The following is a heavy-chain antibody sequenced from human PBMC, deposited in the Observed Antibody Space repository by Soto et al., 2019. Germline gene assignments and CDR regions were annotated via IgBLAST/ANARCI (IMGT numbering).Heavy chain of an antibody. J-gene: IGHJ4*02. D-gene: IGHD3-22*01. V-gene: IGHV3-11*01. Sequence: GGSLRLSCAASGFTFSDYYMSWIRQAPGKGLEWVSYISGGGGSTIQYADSVKGRFTISRDNAKNSLYLQMNSLRVADTAVYYCTRVRGYYDSSGFDYWGQGTPVTVSS. CDR1: GFTFSDYY. CDR3: TRVRGYYDSSGFDY. CDR2: ISGGGGSTI.